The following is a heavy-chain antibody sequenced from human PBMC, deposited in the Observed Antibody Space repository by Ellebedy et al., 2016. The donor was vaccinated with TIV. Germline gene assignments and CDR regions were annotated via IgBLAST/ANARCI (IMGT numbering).Heavy chain of an antibody. D-gene: IGHD2-2*01. Sequence: DFVRGRFTISRDNSKNTLYLQMNSLRAEDTAVYYCASLSSTSHEYYYYGMDVWGQGTTVTVSS. CDR3: ASLSSTSHEYYYYGMDV. J-gene: IGHJ6*02. V-gene: IGHV3-23*01.